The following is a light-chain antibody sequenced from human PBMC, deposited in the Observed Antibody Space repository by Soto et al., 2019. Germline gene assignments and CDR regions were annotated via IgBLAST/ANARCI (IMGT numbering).Light chain of an antibody. Sequence: SYELTQPSSVSVSPGQTARITCSGDVLAKNYARWFQQKAGQAPLMLIYKDSERPSGIPERFSGSSSGTTVTLTIRGAQVEDEADYYCYSATDNNRVFGGGTKLTVL. J-gene: IGLJ2*01. CDR1: VLAKNY. V-gene: IGLV3-27*01. CDR3: YSATDNNRV. CDR2: KDS.